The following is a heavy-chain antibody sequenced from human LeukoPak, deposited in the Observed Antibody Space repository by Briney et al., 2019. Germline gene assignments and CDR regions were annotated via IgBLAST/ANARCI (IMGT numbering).Heavy chain of an antibody. Sequence: PGGSLRLSCAASGFTFSSYWMHWVRQAPGKGLVWVSRINSDGSSTSYADSVKGRFTISRDNAKNTLYLQMNSLRAEDTAVYYCATPGITIFGVVSRVWYFDYWGQGTLVTVSS. D-gene: IGHD3-3*01. CDR2: INSDGSST. J-gene: IGHJ4*02. V-gene: IGHV3-74*01. CDR3: ATPGITIFGVVSRVWYFDY. CDR1: GFTFSSYW.